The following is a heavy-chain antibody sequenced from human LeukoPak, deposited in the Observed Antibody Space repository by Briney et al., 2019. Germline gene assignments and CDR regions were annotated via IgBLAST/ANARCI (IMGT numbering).Heavy chain of an antibody. CDR2: IYYSGST. CDR3: SGSLSSDWFDP. V-gene: IGHV4-31*03. CDR1: GGSISSSYYY. J-gene: IGHJ5*02. Sequence: SETLSLTCTVSGGSISSSYYYWSWIRQHPGKGLEWIGYIYYSGSTYYNPSLKSRVTISVDTSKNQFSLKLSSVTAADTAVYYCSGSLSSDWFDPWGQGTLVTVSS. D-gene: IGHD1-26*01.